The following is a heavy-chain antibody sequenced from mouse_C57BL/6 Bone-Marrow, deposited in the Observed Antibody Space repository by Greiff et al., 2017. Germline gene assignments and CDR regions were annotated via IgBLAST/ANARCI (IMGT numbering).Heavy chain of an antibody. CDR2: IDPEYGET. Sequence: VQLKESGAELVKPGASVTLSCTASVFNIKAYYMHLVKQRPDQGLAWLGRIDPEYGETHYAPKFQGKATLTADNSSHPAYLQLSSLTSEDTAVYYCAREDYYGSRDVWGTGTTVTVSS. J-gene: IGHJ1*03. CDR1: VFNIKAYY. D-gene: IGHD1-1*01. V-gene: IGHV14-2*01. CDR3: AREDYYGSRDV.